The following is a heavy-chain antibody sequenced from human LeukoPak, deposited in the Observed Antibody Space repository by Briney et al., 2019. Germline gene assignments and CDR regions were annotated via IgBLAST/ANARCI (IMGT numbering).Heavy chain of an antibody. CDR1: GYTFTNYD. CDR2: LNPNSGKT. V-gene: IGHV1-8*01. Sequence: ASVKVSCKASGYTFTNYDINWVRQATGQGLEWMGWLNPNSGKTGYEQKFQGRVTMTRDSSISTAYLDLSSLSSEDTAVYYCARVRPGPYNYFDLWGQGALVTVSS. J-gene: IGHJ5*02. CDR3: ARVRPGPYNYFDL.